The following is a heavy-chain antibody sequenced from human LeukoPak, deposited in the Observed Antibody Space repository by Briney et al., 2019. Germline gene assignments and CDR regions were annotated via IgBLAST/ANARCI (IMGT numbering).Heavy chain of an antibody. J-gene: IGHJ6*03. CDR3: ARDEYYYDSSGYYGSYYYYMDV. CDR1: GGSISSGSHY. D-gene: IGHD3-22*01. CDR2: IYTSGST. V-gene: IGHV4-61*02. Sequence: PSQTLSLTCTVSGGSISSGSHYWSWIRQPAGKGLEWIGRIYTSGSTNYNPSLKSRVTISVDTSKNQFSLKLSSVTAADTAVYYCARDEYYYDSSGYYGSYYYYMDVWGKGTTVTVSS.